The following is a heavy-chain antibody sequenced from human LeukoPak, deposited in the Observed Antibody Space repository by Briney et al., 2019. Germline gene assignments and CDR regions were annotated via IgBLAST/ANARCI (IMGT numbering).Heavy chain of an antibody. Sequence: ASVKVSCKASGYTFTDYYMHWVRQAPGQGLEWMGRINPNSGGTKYAQKFQGRVTMTRDTSISAAYMKLSRLRSDDTAVYYCARGEYYFDPQNPANDAFDIWGQGTMVTVSS. CDR1: GYTFTDYY. D-gene: IGHD3-22*01. CDR3: ARGEYYFDPQNPANDAFDI. J-gene: IGHJ3*02. CDR2: INPNSGGT. V-gene: IGHV1-2*06.